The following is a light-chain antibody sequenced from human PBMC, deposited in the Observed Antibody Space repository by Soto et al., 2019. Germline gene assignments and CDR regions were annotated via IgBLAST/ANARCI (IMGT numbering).Light chain of an antibody. J-gene: IGKJ3*01. CDR3: QQRNNWPIT. Sequence: EIVLTQSPATLSLSPGERATFSCRASQSVNSYLAWYQQKPGQAPRLLIYDASNRATGIPARFSASGSGTDFTLTSSSLEPEHFAVYYCQQRNNWPITFGPGTKVDFK. CDR1: QSVNSY. V-gene: IGKV3-11*01. CDR2: DAS.